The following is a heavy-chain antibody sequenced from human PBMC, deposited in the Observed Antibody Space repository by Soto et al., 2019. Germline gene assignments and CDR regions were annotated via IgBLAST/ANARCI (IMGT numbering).Heavy chain of an antibody. D-gene: IGHD3-10*01. CDR2: ISGLNGNT. V-gene: IGHV1-18*01. CDR1: GYSFSTYG. Sequence: QVHLVQSGVEVKKPGASVKVSCKASGYSFSTYGISWVRQAPGQGLEWMGWISGLNGNTNYAQNLQGRVTITTDTSTSTAYMELRSLGFDDTAMYYCATDLFGEYGAGYFVYWGQGTLVTVSS. CDR3: ATDLFGEYGAGYFVY. J-gene: IGHJ4*02.